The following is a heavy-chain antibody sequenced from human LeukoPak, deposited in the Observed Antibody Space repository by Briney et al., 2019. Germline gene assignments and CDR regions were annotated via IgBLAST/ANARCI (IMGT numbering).Heavy chain of an antibody. CDR2: IYYAGST. V-gene: IGHV4-39*01. J-gene: IGHJ4*02. CDR3: ARAWGSSGVYYFDY. Sequence: SETLSLTCTVSGGSISSNNYYWVWIRQPPGKGLEFIGSIYYAGSTYLNPSLKSRVTILVDAFKNQFSLKLTSVTAADTAVYYCARAWGSSGVYYFDYWGQGSLVTVSS. CDR1: GGSISSNNYY. D-gene: IGHD6-19*01.